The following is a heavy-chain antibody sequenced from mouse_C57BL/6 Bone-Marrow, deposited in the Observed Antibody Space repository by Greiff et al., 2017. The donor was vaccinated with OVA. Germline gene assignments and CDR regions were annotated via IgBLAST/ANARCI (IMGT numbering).Heavy chain of an antibody. D-gene: IGHD2-14*01. CDR2: FYPGSGSI. CDR1: GYTFTEYT. J-gene: IGHJ4*01. CDR3: ARHEGYGYAMDY. V-gene: IGHV1-62-2*01. Sequence: QVHVKQSGAELVKPGASVKLSCKASGYTFTEYTIHWVKQRSGQGLEWIGWFYPGSGSIKYNEKFKDKATLTADKSSSTVYMELSRLTSEDSAVYFCARHEGYGYAMDYWGQGTSVTVSS.